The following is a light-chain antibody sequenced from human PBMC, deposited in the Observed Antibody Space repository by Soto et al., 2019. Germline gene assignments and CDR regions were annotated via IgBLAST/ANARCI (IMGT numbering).Light chain of an antibody. CDR1: QSIRSW. V-gene: IGKV1-27*01. CDR3: QKYNSAPLT. CDR2: AAS. J-gene: IGKJ4*01. Sequence: DIHMTQSPSILAASVGDRVTITCRASQSIRSWLAWYQQKPGKAPKLLIYAASTLQSGVPSRFSGSGSGTDFTLTISSLQPEDVATYYCQKYNSAPLTFGGGTKVDIK.